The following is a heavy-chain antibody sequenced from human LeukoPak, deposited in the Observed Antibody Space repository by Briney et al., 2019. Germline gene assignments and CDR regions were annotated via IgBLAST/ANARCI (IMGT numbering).Heavy chain of an antibody. Sequence: ASAKVSCKASGYTFTGYYMHWVRQAPGQGLEWMGWINPNSGGTNYAQKFQGRVTMTRDTSISTAYMELSRLRSDDTAVYYCARAGCSSTSCYSGDVWGKGTTVTVSS. V-gene: IGHV1-2*02. D-gene: IGHD2-2*01. J-gene: IGHJ6*04. CDR2: INPNSGGT. CDR3: ARAGCSSTSCYSGDV. CDR1: GYTFTGYY.